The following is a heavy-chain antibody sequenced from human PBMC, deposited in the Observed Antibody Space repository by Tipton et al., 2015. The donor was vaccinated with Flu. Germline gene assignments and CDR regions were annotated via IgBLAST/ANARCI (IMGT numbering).Heavy chain of an antibody. V-gene: IGHV4-61*02. CDR3: VRGRGYEILTGYYGPFTKSELYWFDP. Sequence: TLSLTCTVSGGSISSGSYYWSWIRQPAGKGLEWIGRIYTSGSTNYNPSLKSRVTISVDTSKNQFSLKLSSVTAADTAVYYCVRGRGYEILTGYYGPFTKSELYWFDPWGQGTLVTVSS. CDR2: IYTSGST. J-gene: IGHJ5*02. D-gene: IGHD3-9*01. CDR1: GGSISSGSYY.